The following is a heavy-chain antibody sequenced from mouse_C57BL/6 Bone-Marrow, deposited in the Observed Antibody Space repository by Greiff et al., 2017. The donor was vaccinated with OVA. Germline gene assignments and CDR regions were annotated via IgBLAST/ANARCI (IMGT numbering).Heavy chain of an antibody. CDR1: GYSITSGYY. Sequence: EVKLKESGPGLVKPSQSLSLTCSVTGYSITSGYYWNWIRQFPGNKLEWMGYISYDGSNNYNPSLKNRISITRDTSKNQFFLKLNSVTTEDTATYYCARNYGYFDVWGTGTTVTVSS. J-gene: IGHJ1*03. V-gene: IGHV3-6*01. CDR2: ISYDGSN. CDR3: ARNYGYFDV.